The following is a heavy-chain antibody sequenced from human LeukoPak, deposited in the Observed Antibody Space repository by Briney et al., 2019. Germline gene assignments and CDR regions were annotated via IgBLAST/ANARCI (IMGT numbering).Heavy chain of an antibody. CDR1: GYTFTSYY. D-gene: IGHD1-26*01. CDR2: INPSGGST. Sequence: GASVKVSCKASGYTFTSYYMHWVRQAPGQGLEWMGIINPSGGSTSYAQKFQGRVTMTRDMSTSTVHMELSSLRSEDTAVYYCAREEWELLQAFDIWGQGTMVTVSS. CDR3: AREEWELLQAFDI. J-gene: IGHJ3*02. V-gene: IGHV1-46*01.